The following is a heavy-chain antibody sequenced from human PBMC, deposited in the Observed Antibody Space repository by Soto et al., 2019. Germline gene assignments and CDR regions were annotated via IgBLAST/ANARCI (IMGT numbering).Heavy chain of an antibody. CDR1: GYSFTSYW. D-gene: IGHD3-10*01. Sequence: EVQLVQSGAEVKKPGESLKISCKGSGYSFTSYWIGWVRQMPGKGLEWMGIIYPGDSDTRYSPSFQGQVTISADKSISTPYLQWSSLKASDTAMYYCAIIYYGSGSFESFDYWGQGTLVTVSS. CDR3: AIIYYGSGSFESFDY. V-gene: IGHV5-51*01. J-gene: IGHJ4*02. CDR2: IYPGDSDT.